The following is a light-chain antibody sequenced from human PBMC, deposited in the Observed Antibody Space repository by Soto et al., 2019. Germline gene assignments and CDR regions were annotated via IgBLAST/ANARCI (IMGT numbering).Light chain of an antibody. CDR3: QQRHMWPIT. CDR2: DAY. V-gene: IGKV3-11*01. Sequence: EVCLTQSPVTLSLSPGERATLSCMASQSFRGLLAWYQQKPGQAPRLLIYDAYNRATGIPPRFSGSGSGADFTLTISSLEPEDSAVYYCQQRHMWPITFGQGTRLEI. CDR1: QSFRGL. J-gene: IGKJ5*01.